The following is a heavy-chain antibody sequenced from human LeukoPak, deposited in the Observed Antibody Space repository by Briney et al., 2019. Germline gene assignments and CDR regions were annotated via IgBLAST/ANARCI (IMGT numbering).Heavy chain of an antibody. Sequence: SGGSLRLSCAASGFTLSSYAMSWVRQAPGKGLEWVSAISDSGNTYHADSVKGRFTISRDSFKNTLFLQMNRLRPEDAAVYYCAKAPVTTCRGAYCYPFDYWGQGTLVTVSS. CDR1: GFTLSSYA. D-gene: IGHD2-21*01. J-gene: IGHJ4*02. V-gene: IGHV3-23*01. CDR3: AKAPVTTCRGAYCYPFDY. CDR2: ISDSGNT.